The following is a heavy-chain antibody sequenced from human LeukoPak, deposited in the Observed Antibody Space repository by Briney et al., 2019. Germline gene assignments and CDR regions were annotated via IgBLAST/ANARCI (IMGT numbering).Heavy chain of an antibody. V-gene: IGHV4-4*07. CDR2: IYTSGTT. CDR1: GGSINSYY. Sequence: SETLSLTCTVSGGSINSYYWYWVRQPAGKGLEWIGRIYTSGTTKYNPSLKSRLTMSVDTSKNQFSPKLGSVTAADTAVYYCARDLASSVGTFDIWGQGTMVTVSS. D-gene: IGHD1-26*01. CDR3: ARDLASSVGTFDI. J-gene: IGHJ3*02.